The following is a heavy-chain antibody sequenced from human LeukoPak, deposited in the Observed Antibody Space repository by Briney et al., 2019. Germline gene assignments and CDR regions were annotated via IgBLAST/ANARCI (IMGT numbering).Heavy chain of an antibody. Sequence: PGGSLRLSCAASGFTFSSYSMNWVRQAPGKGLEWVSSISSSSSYIYYADSVKGRFTISRDNAKNSLYLQMNSLRAEDTAVYYCARDYGDYAVYFDYWGLGTLVTVSS. J-gene: IGHJ4*02. CDR3: ARDYGDYAVYFDY. D-gene: IGHD4-17*01. CDR1: GFTFSSYS. CDR2: ISSSSSYI. V-gene: IGHV3-21*01.